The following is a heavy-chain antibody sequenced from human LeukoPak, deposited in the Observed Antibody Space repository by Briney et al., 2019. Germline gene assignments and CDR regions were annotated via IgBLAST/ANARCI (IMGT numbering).Heavy chain of an antibody. Sequence: SETLSLTCTMSGGSICTYYWSWIRQSPGKGLEWIGFIQYSGNTKSNPSLKGRVTISLDMSKNQFSLRLTSVTAADTAVYYCARETNNWALDYWGQGTLATVSS. CDR2: IQYSGNT. D-gene: IGHD1-20*01. V-gene: IGHV4-59*01. CDR3: ARETNNWALDY. J-gene: IGHJ4*02. CDR1: GGSICTYY.